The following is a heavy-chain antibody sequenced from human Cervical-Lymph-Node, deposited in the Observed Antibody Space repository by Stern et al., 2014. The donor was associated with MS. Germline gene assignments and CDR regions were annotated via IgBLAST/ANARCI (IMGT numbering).Heavy chain of an antibody. CDR1: GFSFGTSW. CDR3: ARDRRAFLDY. V-gene: IGHV3-7*01. D-gene: IGHD2/OR15-2a*01. CDR2: XRKDGYDK. J-gene: IGHJ4*02. Sequence: EMQLVESGGGLVQPGGSLRLSCVASGFSFGTSWMSWVRQPPGRGLEWVANXRKDGYDKFYVDSVKGGFTMSRDNARNSLYLQMNSLTVADTAVXYCARDRRAFLDYWGQGTHVAVSS.